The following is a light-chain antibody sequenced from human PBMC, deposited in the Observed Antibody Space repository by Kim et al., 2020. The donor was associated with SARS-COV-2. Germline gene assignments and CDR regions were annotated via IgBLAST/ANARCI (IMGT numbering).Light chain of an antibody. CDR2: SNY. Sequence: QPVLTQPPSASGTPGQRVTISCSGTSSNIGDNPVTWYQQVPGTAPKLLIYSNYQRPSGVPDRFSGSKSGTSASLAISGLQSADEADYFCASWDDILNALVFGGGTKLTVL. CDR1: SSNIGDNP. J-gene: IGLJ2*01. V-gene: IGLV1-44*01. CDR3: ASWDDILNALV.